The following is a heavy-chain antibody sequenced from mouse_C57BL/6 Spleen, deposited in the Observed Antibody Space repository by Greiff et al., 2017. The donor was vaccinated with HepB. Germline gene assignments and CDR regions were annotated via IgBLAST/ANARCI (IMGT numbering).Heavy chain of an antibody. D-gene: IGHD2-4*01. V-gene: IGHV1-69*01. CDR3: ARSYDYDDGWYFDV. Sequence: VQLQQPGAELVMPGASVKLSCKASGYTFTSYWMHWVKQRPGQGLEWIGEIDPSDSYTNYNQKFKGKSTLTVDKSSSTAYMQLSSLTSEDSAVYYCARSYDYDDGWYFDVWGTGTTVTVSS. CDR1: GYTFTSYW. J-gene: IGHJ1*03. CDR2: IDPSDSYT.